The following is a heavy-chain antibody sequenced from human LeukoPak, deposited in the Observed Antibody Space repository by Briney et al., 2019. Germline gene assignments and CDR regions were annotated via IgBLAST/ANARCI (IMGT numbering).Heavy chain of an antibody. D-gene: IGHD2-2*01. CDR1: GGSISSYY. V-gene: IGHV4-4*09. CDR3: ARLTSQGCDY. Sequence: SETLSLTCTVSGGSISSYYWSWIRQPPGKGLEWIGYIYTNGSTNYNPSLKSRVTISVDTSKNRFSLKLSSVTAADTAVYYCARLTSQGCDYWGQGTLVTVSS. J-gene: IGHJ4*02. CDR2: IYTNGST.